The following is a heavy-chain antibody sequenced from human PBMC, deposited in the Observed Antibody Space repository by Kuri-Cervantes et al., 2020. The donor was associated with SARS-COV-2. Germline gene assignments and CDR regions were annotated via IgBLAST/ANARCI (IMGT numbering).Heavy chain of an antibody. Sequence: GGSLRLSCAASGFTLTSHWMGCVRQPPGKGLEWVANINPDGSGRFSVDSVKGRFTISRDTAKSSLYLQMNSLRVEDTAIYYCVRGGAAEYWGQGTLVTVSS. CDR2: INPDGSGR. CDR3: VRGGAAEY. V-gene: IGHV3-7*01. D-gene: IGHD3-16*01. CDR1: GFTLTSHW. J-gene: IGHJ4*02.